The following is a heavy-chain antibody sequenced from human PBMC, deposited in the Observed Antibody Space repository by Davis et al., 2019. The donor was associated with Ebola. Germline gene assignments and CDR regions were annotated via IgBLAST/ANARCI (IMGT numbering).Heavy chain of an antibody. CDR2: ISAYNGNT. CDR1: GYTFTSPG. Sequence: SVTVPCKASGYTFTSPGISWVRQAPGQGLEWLGWISAYNGNTNYAQKLQGRVTMTTDTSTSTAYMELRSLRSDDTAVYYCARGKSEVGATGFDYWGQGTLVTVSS. J-gene: IGHJ4*02. D-gene: IGHD1-26*01. CDR3: ARGKSEVGATGFDY. V-gene: IGHV1-18*01.